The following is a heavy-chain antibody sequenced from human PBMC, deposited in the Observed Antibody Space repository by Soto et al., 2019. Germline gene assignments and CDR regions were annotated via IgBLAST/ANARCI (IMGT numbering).Heavy chain of an antibody. D-gene: IGHD2-15*01. Sequence: PGGSLRLSCTASGFIFANFAMNWVRDAPGRGLEWVSSISGYGGDSAYADSVKGRFTISRDNSKNTLHLQMTTLRAEDTATYYCAKDQRGYNRPVDYWGQGTLVTVSS. CDR2: ISGYGGDS. CDR3: AKDQRGYNRPVDY. CDR1: GFIFANFA. V-gene: IGHV3-23*01. J-gene: IGHJ4*02.